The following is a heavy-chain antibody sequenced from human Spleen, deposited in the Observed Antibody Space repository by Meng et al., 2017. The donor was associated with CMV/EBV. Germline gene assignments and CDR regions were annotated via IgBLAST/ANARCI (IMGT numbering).Heavy chain of an antibody. CDR2: ISGSSGHT. CDR3: AKDDMAARIH. D-gene: IGHD6-6*01. CDR1: GFTFSSHA. V-gene: IGHV3-23*01. J-gene: IGHJ4*02. Sequence: GGSLRLSCATSGFTFSSHAMIWVRQAPGKGLEWVSTISGSSGHTYYADSVKGRFTTSRDNSKNTLYLQLNSLRVEDTAVYHCAKDDMAARIHWGQGTLVTVSS.